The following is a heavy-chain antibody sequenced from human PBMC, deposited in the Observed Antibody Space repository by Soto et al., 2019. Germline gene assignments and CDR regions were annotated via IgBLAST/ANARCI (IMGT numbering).Heavy chain of an antibody. CDR3: ARGSYYSGWV. Sequence: QVQLQQSGPGLVQPSQTLSLTCAISGDSVSSTSTAWRWIRQSPSRGLEWLGRTYYRSKWFTDYAGSVKSRITVNPYTSKNQYSLLLNSVPPEDTAVYYCARGSYYSGWVWGQGTLVTVSS. CDR2: TYYRSKWFT. D-gene: IGHD6-19*01. CDR1: GDSVSSTSTA. J-gene: IGHJ4*02. V-gene: IGHV6-1*01.